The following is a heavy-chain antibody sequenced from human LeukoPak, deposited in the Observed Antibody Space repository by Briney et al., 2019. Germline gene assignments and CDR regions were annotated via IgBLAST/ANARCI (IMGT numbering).Heavy chain of an antibody. CDR1: GGSISSYY. CDR3: AREGGYYDSSGFAD. V-gene: IGHV4-59*01. CDR2: IYYSGST. D-gene: IGHD3-22*01. J-gene: IGHJ4*02. Sequence: KPSETLSLTCTVSGGSISSYYWSWIRQPPGKGLEWIGYIYYSGSTNYNPSLKSRVTISVDTSKNQFSLKLSSVTAADTAVYYCAREGGYYDSSGFADWGQGTLVAVSS.